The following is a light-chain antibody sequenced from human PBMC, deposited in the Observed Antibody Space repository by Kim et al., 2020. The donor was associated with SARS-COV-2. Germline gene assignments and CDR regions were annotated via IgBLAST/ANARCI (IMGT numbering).Light chain of an antibody. Sequence: QPVLTQSPSASASLGASVKLTCTLSSGHSSYVIAWHQQQPEKGPQYLMKLNSDGSHSKGDGIPDRFSGSSSGAERYLTISSLQSEDEADYYCQTWGTGIRVFGGGTQLTVL. CDR1: SGHSSYV. J-gene: IGLJ3*02. CDR3: QTWGTGIRV. V-gene: IGLV4-69*02. CDR2: LNSDGSH.